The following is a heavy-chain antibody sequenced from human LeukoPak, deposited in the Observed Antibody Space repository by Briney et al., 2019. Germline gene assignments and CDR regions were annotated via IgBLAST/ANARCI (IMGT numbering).Heavy chain of an antibody. V-gene: IGHV1-2*02. CDR3: ARDRGWLQSDY. CDR2: IRINNGDT. J-gene: IGHJ4*02. CDR1: GYTLKIYG. Sequence: WPSVTVSFTASGYTLKIYGINWVRLAPGQGHEWMGWIRINNGDTLYAPKFQGRVTMTRDTAISTAYMELSWLKLDDTCVYYCARDRGWLQSDYWGRGTLVTVSS. D-gene: IGHD5-24*01.